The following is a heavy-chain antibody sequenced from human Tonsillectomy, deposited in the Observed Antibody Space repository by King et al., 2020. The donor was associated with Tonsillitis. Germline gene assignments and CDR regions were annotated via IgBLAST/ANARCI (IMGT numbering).Heavy chain of an antibody. CDR3: AKDPDSSGYEGFDY. J-gene: IGHJ4*02. CDR2: ISWNSGRI. Sequence: VQLVESGGGLVQPGRSLRLSCAASGFTFDDYAMHWVRQAPGKGLEWVSGISWNSGRIGYADSVKGRFTISRYNAKNSLYLQMNSLRAEDTALYHCAKDPDSSGYEGFDYWGQGTLVTVSS. V-gene: IGHV3-9*01. D-gene: IGHD3-22*01. CDR1: GFTFDDYA.